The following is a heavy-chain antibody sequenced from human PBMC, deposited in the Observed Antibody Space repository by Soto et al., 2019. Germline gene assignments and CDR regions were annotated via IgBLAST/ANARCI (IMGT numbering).Heavy chain of an antibody. CDR1: GYTLTELS. D-gene: IGHD1-1*01. Sequence: ASVKVSCKVSGYTLTELSMHWVRQAPGKGLEWMGGFDPEDGETIYAQKFQGRVTMTEDTSTDTAYMELSSLRSEDTAVYYCATRRIKTGTTPYYYYGMDVWGQGTTVTVSS. J-gene: IGHJ6*02. V-gene: IGHV1-24*01. CDR2: FDPEDGET. CDR3: ATRRIKTGTTPYYYYGMDV.